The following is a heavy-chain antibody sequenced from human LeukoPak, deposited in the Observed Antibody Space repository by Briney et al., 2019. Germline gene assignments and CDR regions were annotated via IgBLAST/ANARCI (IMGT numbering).Heavy chain of an antibody. CDR3: ASPAPYSSGWYVLDY. D-gene: IGHD6-19*01. CDR2: ISAYNGNT. Sequence: ASVKVSCKASGYTFTSYGISWVRQAPGQGLEWMGWISAYNGNTNYAQKLQGRATMTTDTSTSTAYMELRSLRSDDTAVYYCASPAPYSSGWYVLDYWGQGTLVTVSS. CDR1: GYTFTSYG. V-gene: IGHV1-18*01. J-gene: IGHJ4*02.